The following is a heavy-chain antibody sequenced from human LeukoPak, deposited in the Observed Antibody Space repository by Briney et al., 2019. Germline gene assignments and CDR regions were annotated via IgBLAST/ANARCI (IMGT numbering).Heavy chain of an antibody. V-gene: IGHV3-23*01. CDR2: ISANSGAT. CDR1: GFTFSSYP. CDR3: SKAGDTNYYRYGDY. J-gene: IGHJ4*02. D-gene: IGHD5-18*01. Sequence: PGGSLRLSCAASGFTFSSYPMSWVRQAPGRGLEWVSVISANSGATYYADSVKGRFTISRDNAKNTLYPQMNNLRGEDTALYYCSKAGDTNYYRYGDYWGQGTLVTVSS.